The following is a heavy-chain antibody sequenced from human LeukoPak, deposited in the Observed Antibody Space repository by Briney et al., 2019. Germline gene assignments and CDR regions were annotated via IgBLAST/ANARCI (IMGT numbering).Heavy chain of an antibody. V-gene: IGHV3-33*01. CDR1: RFTFTSYG. J-gene: IGHJ4*02. D-gene: IGHD3-10*01. Sequence: PGGSLRLSCAPSRFTFTSYGMHRVRQAPGNRLEWVAVICTDGSNKYYANTVKGRFTISRQNSKNTLYLQMNMLRAEDTTVYYCARVGGVRGLSYWGQGTLVTVSS. CDR2: ICTDGSNK. CDR3: ARVGGVRGLSY.